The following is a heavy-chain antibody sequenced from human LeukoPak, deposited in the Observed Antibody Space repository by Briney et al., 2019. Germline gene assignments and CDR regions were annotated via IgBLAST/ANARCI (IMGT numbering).Heavy chain of an antibody. CDR3: ARFRSDYDFWSAFIDY. J-gene: IGHJ4*02. CDR2: IYSGGST. D-gene: IGHD3-3*01. Sequence: PGGSLRLSCAASGFTFSSNYMSWVRQAPGKGLEWVSVIYSGGSTYYADSVKGRFTISRHNSKNTLYLQMNSLRAEDTAVYYCARFRSDYDFWSAFIDYWGQGTLVTVSS. CDR1: GFTFSSNY. V-gene: IGHV3-53*04.